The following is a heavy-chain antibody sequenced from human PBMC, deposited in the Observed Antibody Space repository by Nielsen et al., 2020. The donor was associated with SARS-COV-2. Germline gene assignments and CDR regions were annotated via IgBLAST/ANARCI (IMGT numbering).Heavy chain of an antibody. D-gene: IGHD3-3*01. J-gene: IGHJ4*02. CDR3: ARAPSITIFGVVNNFDY. CDR1: GGSVSSGSYY. CDR2: IYYSGST. V-gene: IGHV4-61*01. Sequence: SETLSLTCTVSGGSVSSGSYYWSWIRQPPGKGLEWIGYIYYSGSTNYNPSLKSRVTISVDTSKNQFSLKLSSVTAADTAVYYCARAPSITIFGVVNNFDYWGQGTLVTVSS.